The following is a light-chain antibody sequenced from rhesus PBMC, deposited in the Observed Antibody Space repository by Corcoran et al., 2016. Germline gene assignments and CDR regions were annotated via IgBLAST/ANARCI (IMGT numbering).Light chain of an antibody. V-gene: IGKV1-28*03. J-gene: IGKJ1*01. Sequence: DIQMTQSPSSLSASVGDTVTITCRPSQGISGFLNWFQQKPGKAPKLLIYAASSLESGVPPQFSGSGSGTDFTITSSSLQPEDFAVYYCLQHNSYPWTFGQGTKVEI. CDR2: AAS. CDR3: LQHNSYPWT. CDR1: QGISGF.